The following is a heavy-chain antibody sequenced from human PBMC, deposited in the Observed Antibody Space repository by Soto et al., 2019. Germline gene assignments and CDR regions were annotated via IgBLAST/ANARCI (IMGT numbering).Heavy chain of an antibody. CDR1: GGTFSSYA. CDR2: IIPIFGTA. V-gene: IGHV1-69*13. D-gene: IGHD3-22*01. Sequence: SVKVSCKASGGTFSSYAISWVRQAPGQGLEWMGGIIPIFGTANYAQKFQGRVTITADESTSTAYMELSSLRSEDTAVYYCARGDYYDSSGSPDYFDYWGQGTLVTVSS. CDR3: ARGDYYDSSGSPDYFDY. J-gene: IGHJ4*02.